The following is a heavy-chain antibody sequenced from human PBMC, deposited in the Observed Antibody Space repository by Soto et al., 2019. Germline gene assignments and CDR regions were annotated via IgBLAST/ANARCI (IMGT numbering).Heavy chain of an antibody. CDR3: AREVRQLRYYGMDV. CDR1: GGSISSYY. J-gene: IGHJ6*02. CDR2: IYYSGST. D-gene: IGHD1-26*01. V-gene: IGHV4-59*12. Sequence: PSETLSLTCTVSGGSISSYYWSWIRQPPGKGLEWIGYIYYSGSTNYNPSLKSRVTISVDTSKNQFSLKLSSVTAADTAVYYCAREVRQLRYYGMDVWGQGTTVTVSS.